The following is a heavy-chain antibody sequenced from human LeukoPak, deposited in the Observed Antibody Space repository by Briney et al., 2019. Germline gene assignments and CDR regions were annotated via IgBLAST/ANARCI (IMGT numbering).Heavy chain of an antibody. Sequence: QPGGSLRLSCAASGFTFSSYWMNWARQAPGKGLEWVAVISYDGSNKYYADSVKGRFTISRDNSKNTLYLQMNSLRAEDTAVYYCARDLLAVAAHYGMDVWGQGTTVTVSS. CDR1: GFTFSSYW. V-gene: IGHV3-30-3*01. D-gene: IGHD6-19*01. CDR3: ARDLLAVAAHYGMDV. CDR2: ISYDGSNK. J-gene: IGHJ6*02.